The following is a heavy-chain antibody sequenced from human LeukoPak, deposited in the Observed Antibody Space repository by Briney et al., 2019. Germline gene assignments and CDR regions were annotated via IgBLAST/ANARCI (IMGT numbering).Heavy chain of an antibody. CDR2: IGQDGSEK. Sequence: GGSLRLSCAASGCNFSDYWMTWVRQPRGRGLEWVANIGQDGSEKYYGDSEKGRFTISRDNTKNSLYLQVNSLRAEDTAVYYCARVDTAMVIDYWGQGTLVTVSS. CDR1: GCNFSDYW. J-gene: IGHJ4*02. CDR3: ARVDTAMVIDY. D-gene: IGHD5-18*01. V-gene: IGHV3-7*04.